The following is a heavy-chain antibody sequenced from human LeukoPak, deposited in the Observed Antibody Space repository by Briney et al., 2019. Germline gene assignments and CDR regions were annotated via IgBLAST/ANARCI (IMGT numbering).Heavy chain of an antibody. Sequence: KPSETLSLTCTVSGGSLSSYYWSWIRQPPGKGLEWIGYIYYSGSTNYNPSLKSRVTISVDTSKNQFSLKLSSVTAADTAVYYCARDRLATVTTYIDVWGRGTTVTVSS. CDR3: ARDRLATVTTYIDV. V-gene: IGHV4-59*01. J-gene: IGHJ6*03. CDR2: IYYSGST. D-gene: IGHD4-11*01. CDR1: GGSLSSYY.